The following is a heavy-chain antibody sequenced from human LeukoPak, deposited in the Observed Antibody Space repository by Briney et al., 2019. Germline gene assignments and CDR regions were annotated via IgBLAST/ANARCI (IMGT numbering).Heavy chain of an antibody. D-gene: IGHD5-12*01. CDR1: GYTFTGYY. Sequence: ASVNVSCKASGYTFTGYYMHWVRHAPGQGLVWMGWINPNSGGTSYAQKCQGRVSMTRDTSVTRAYMELSRLRSDETAGYCCAIYSGYDEPFEYWGEGTLVTVSS. CDR3: AIYSGYDEPFEY. J-gene: IGHJ4*02. V-gene: IGHV1-2*02. CDR2: INPNSGGT.